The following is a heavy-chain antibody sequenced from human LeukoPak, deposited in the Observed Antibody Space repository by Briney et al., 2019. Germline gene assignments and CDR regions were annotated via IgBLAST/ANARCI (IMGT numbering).Heavy chain of an antibody. CDR3: AKDRLDPRGVWFGELRERYYFDY. CDR2: ISSSGSTI. J-gene: IGHJ4*02. V-gene: IGHV3-48*03. Sequence: PGGSLRLSCAASGFTFSSYEMNWVRQAPGKGLEWVSYISSSGSTIYYADSVKGRFTISRDNAKNSLYLQMNSLRAEDTAVYYCAKDRLDPRGVWFGELRERYYFDYWGQGTLVTVSS. D-gene: IGHD3-10*01. CDR1: GFTFSSYE.